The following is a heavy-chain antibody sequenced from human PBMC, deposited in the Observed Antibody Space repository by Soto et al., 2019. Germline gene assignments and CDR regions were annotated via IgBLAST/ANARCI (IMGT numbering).Heavy chain of an antibody. J-gene: IGHJ6*02. CDR3: ARCSRNSCYSYGVDV. D-gene: IGHD2-15*01. V-gene: IGHV3-48*02. CDR1: GFTFSNCG. CDR2: ISDSGATK. Sequence: GGSLRLSCAASGFTFSNCGMNWVRQTPGKGLEWVSYISDSGATKHYADSVKGRFTISRDNGKDSLDLQMNSLRDEDTAVYFCARCSRNSCYSYGVDVWGQGATVTVSS.